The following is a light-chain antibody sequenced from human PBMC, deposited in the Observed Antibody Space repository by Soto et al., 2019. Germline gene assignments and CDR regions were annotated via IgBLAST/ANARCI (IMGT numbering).Light chain of an antibody. CDR2: EVS. V-gene: IGLV2-14*01. CDR3: TSYTRSSTWV. CDR1: SSDVGGYNY. J-gene: IGLJ3*02. Sequence: QSALTQPASVSGSPGQSITISCTGTSSDVGGYNYVSWYQQHPGKAPKLMIYEVSNRPSGVSNRFSGSKSGHTASLIISGLQSEDEADYFCTSYTRSSTWVFGGGTKLTVL.